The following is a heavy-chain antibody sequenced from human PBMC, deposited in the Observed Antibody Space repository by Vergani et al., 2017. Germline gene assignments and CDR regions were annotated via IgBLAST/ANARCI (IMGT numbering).Heavy chain of an antibody. V-gene: IGHV4-34*01. CDR1: GGSFSGYY. Sequence: QVQLQQWGAGLLKPSETLSLTCAVYGGSFSGYYWSWIRQPPGKGLEWIGEINHSGSTNYNPSLKSRVTISVDTSKNQFSLKLSSVTAADTAVYYCARGVYCSGGSCYDYYYYMDVWGKGTTVTVSS. CDR3: ARGVYCSGGSCYDYYYYMDV. J-gene: IGHJ6*03. D-gene: IGHD2-15*01. CDR2: INHSGST.